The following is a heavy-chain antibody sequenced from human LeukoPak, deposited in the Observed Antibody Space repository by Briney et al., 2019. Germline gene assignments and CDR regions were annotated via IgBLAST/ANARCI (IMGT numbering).Heavy chain of an antibody. CDR3: ARGNTYYDFWSGYYTNYYYYCMDV. V-gene: IGHV4-34*01. Sequence: SETLSLTCAVYGGSFSGYYWSWIRQPPGKGLEWIGEINHSGSTNYNPSLKSRVTISVDTSKNQFSLKLSSVTAADTAVYYCARGNTYYDFWSGYYTNYYYYCMDVWGKGTTVTVSS. D-gene: IGHD3-3*01. CDR1: GGSFSGYY. J-gene: IGHJ6*03. CDR2: INHSGST.